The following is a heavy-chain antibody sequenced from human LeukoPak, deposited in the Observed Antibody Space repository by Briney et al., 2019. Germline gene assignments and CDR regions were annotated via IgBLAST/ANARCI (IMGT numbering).Heavy chain of an antibody. Sequence: RPGGSLRLSCAASGFTFTDHYMSWVRQAPGKGLEWVSYISSGGDIIYYADSVKGRFNISRDNAKNSLFLQMNSLRAEDTAVYYCTREDYYYASGHWAQGTLVTVSS. CDR3: TREDYYYASGH. V-gene: IGHV3-11*04. D-gene: IGHD3-10*01. CDR2: ISSGGDII. CDR1: GFTFTDHY. J-gene: IGHJ4*02.